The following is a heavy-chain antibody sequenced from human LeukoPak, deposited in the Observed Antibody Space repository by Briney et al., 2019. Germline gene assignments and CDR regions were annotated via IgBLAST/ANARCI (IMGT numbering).Heavy chain of an antibody. D-gene: IGHD3-22*01. CDR3: ARQDSYWYFDL. V-gene: IGHV4-4*02. CDR1: GNSISSENW. CDR2: IYHSGRT. Sequence: PSETLSLTCAVSGNSISSENWWSWVRQPPGKGLEWIGEIYHSGRTNYNPSPKSRVTILVDKSKNHFTLKPSSVTAADTAVYYCARQDSYWYFDLWGRGTLVTVSS. J-gene: IGHJ2*01.